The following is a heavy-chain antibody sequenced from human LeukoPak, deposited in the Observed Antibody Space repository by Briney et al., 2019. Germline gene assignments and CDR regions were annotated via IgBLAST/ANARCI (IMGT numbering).Heavy chain of an antibody. V-gene: IGHV3-21*04. CDR1: GFSFDSYS. Sequence: GGSLRLSCAASGFSFDSYSMNWVRQAPGRGLEWVSSISSSSSYIYYADSVKGRFTISRDNAKNSLYLQMNSLRAEDTAVYYCAGSISGNDYYFFSYWGQGTLVTVSS. J-gene: IGHJ4*02. CDR2: ISSSSSYI. CDR3: AGSISGNDYYFFSY. D-gene: IGHD3-22*01.